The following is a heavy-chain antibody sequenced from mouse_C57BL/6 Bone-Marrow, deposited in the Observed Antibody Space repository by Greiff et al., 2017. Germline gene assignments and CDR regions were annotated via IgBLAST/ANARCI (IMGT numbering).Heavy chain of an antibody. CDR3: ARAYYSNCCYFDF. J-gene: IGHJ1*03. D-gene: IGHD2-5*01. CDR1: GYTFTSYW. V-gene: IGHV1-55*01. CDR2: IYPGSGST. Sequence: VQLQQPGAELVKPGASVKMSCKASGYTFTSYWITWVKQRPGQGLEWIGDIYPGSGSTNYNEKFKSKATLTVDTSSSTAYMQLSSLTSEDSAVYFCARAYYSNCCYFDFWGTGATGTVSS.